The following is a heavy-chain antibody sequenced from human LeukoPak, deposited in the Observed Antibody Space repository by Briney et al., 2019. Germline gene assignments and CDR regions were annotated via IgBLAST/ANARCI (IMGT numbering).Heavy chain of an antibody. V-gene: IGHV3-74*01. CDR1: GFTFSSYW. CDR3: AREISGRDDY. D-gene: IGHD2-15*01. J-gene: IGHJ4*02. Sequence: PGGSLRLSCAASGFTFSSYWMHWVRQAPGKGLVWVSHINTDGSTTNYADSVKGRFTISRDNNKNTLHLQMNNLRAEDTAVYYCAREISGRDDYWGQGTLVTVSS. CDR2: INTDGSTT.